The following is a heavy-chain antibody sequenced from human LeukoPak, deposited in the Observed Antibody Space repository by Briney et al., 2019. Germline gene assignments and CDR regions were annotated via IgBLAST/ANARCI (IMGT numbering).Heavy chain of an antibody. J-gene: IGHJ4*02. V-gene: IGHV3-48*01. CDR2: ISASGSNI. CDR3: VRVKGTYFDF. Sequence: GGSLRLSCAVSGFPFSSYSMNWLRQAPGKGLEWVSYISASGSNIYYLDAVKGRFTVSRDHAKHSLFLPMDRPRAEDTAIYYCVRVKGTYFDFWGQGTLVTVSS. CDR1: GFPFSSYS. D-gene: IGHD1-1*01.